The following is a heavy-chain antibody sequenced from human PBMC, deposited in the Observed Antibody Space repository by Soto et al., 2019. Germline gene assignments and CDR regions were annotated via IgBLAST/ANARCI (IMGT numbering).Heavy chain of an antibody. D-gene: IGHD2-8*01. J-gene: IGHJ6*02. CDR1: GYSFTSYW. CDR2: IYPGDSDT. V-gene: IGHV5-51*01. CDR3: ARLLYYGPYYYYYYGMDV. Sequence: GESLKISCKGSGYSFTSYWIGWVRQMPEKGLEWMGIIYPGDSDTRYSPSFQGQVTISADKSISTAYLQWSSLKASDTAIYYCARLLYYGPYYYYYYGMDVWGQGTTVTVSS.